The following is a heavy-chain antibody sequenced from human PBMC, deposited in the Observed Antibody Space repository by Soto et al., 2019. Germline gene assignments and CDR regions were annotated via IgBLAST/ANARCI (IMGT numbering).Heavy chain of an antibody. CDR1: GGSISSYY. CDR3: ARHGGSSWYPDNWFDP. Sequence: SETLSLTCTVSGGSISSYYWSWIRQPPGKGLEWIGYIYYSGSTNYNPSLKSRVTISVDTSKNQFSLKLSSVTAADTAVYYCARHGGSSWYPDNWFDPWGQETLVTVSS. CDR2: IYYSGST. D-gene: IGHD6-13*01. J-gene: IGHJ5*02. V-gene: IGHV4-59*08.